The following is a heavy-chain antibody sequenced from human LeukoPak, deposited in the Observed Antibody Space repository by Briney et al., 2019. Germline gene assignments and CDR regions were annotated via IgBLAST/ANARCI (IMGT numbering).Heavy chain of an antibody. CDR1: GISFSGYA. Sequence: GGSLRLSCAASGISFSGYAMNWVRQAPGKGLEWVAVISYDGSNKYYAESVKVRFTIAKDNYKNTLYLQMNSLRTEDTAVYYCAKDPGGYELDPWGQGTLVTVSS. V-gene: IGHV3-30*04. D-gene: IGHD1-1*01. J-gene: IGHJ5*02. CDR3: AKDPGGYELDP. CDR2: ISYDGSNK.